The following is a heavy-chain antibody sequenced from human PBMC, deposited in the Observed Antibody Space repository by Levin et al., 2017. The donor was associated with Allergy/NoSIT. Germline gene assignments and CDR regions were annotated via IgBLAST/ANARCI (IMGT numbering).Heavy chain of an antibody. Sequence: GESLKISCAASGFTFSSYSMNWVRQAPGKGLEWVSSISSSSSYIYYADSVKGRFTISRDNAKNSLYLQMNSLRAEDTAVYYCAREDVQQLARGRYYYGMDVWGQGTTVTVSS. CDR2: ISSSSSYI. J-gene: IGHJ6*02. CDR3: AREDVQQLARGRYYYGMDV. CDR1: GFTFSSYS. D-gene: IGHD6-13*01. V-gene: IGHV3-21*01.